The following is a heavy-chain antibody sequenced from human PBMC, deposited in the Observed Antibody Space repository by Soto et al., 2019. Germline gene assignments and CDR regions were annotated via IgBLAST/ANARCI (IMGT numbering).Heavy chain of an antibody. D-gene: IGHD2-21*02. Sequence: GASVKVSCKASGGTFSSYAISWVRQAPGQGLERMGGIIPIFGTANYAQKFQGRVTITADESTSTAYMELSSLRSEDTAVYYCARGFPPTYFRRDCYSFGIWGQGPTVTVAS. CDR1: GGTFSSYA. J-gene: IGHJ6*02. V-gene: IGHV1-69*13. CDR3: ARGFPPTYFRRDCYSFGI. CDR2: IIPIFGTA.